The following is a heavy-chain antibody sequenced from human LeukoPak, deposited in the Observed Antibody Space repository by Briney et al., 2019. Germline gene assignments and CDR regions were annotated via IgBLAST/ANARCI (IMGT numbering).Heavy chain of an antibody. CDR2: IYSGST. CDR3: ARGRVSGTTLYFDY. V-gene: IGHV4-61*02. D-gene: IGHD1-1*01. Sequence: SQTLSLXCTVSGGSISSDSDYWSWNRQPAGKGLEWIGRIYSGSTDYNPSLRSRLTISVDTSKNQFSLKLSSVTAADTAVYYCARGRVSGTTLYFDYWGQGTLFTVSS. CDR1: GGSISSDSDY. J-gene: IGHJ4*02.